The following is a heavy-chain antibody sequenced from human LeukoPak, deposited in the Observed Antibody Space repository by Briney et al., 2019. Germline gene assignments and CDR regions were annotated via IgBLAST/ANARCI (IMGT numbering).Heavy chain of an antibody. CDR1: VFMFSSYA. V-gene: IGHV3-48*04. CDR2: ISSSSTI. Sequence: GGSLRLSCAASVFMFSSYAMNGVRQAPGEGLEWVSYISSSSTIYYADSVKGRFTISRDNAKNSLYLQMNSLRAEDTAVYYCARGVDNWGQGTLVTVSS. J-gene: IGHJ4*02. CDR3: ARGVDN.